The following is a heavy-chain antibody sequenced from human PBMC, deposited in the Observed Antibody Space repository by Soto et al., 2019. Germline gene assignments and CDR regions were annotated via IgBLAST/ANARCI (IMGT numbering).Heavy chain of an antibody. V-gene: IGHV1-69*06. CDR1: GGTFSNYA. CDR3: ARGWETVGTTTPFAY. D-gene: IGHD1-26*01. Sequence: QVQLVQSGAEVKKPGSSVKVSCKASGGTFSNYAINWVRQAPGQGLEWMGGIIPLFGTPNYAQKFQGRVTFTAHKSTSTAYMELRSPRSDDTAVYYCARGWETVGTTTPFAYWGQGTLVTVSS. J-gene: IGHJ4*02. CDR2: IIPLFGTP.